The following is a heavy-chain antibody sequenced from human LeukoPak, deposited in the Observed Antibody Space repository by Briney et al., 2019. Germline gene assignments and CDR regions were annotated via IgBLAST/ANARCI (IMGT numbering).Heavy chain of an antibody. J-gene: IGHJ3*02. CDR2: IYPGDSDT. Sequence: GESLKISCKGSGYSFTSYWIGWVRQMPGKGLEWMGIIYPGDSDTRYSPSFQGQVTISADKSISTAYLQWSSLKASDTAMYYCARPAQWELPYLYAFDIWGQGTMVIVSS. D-gene: IGHD1-26*01. V-gene: IGHV5-51*01. CDR1: GYSFTSYW. CDR3: ARPAQWELPYLYAFDI.